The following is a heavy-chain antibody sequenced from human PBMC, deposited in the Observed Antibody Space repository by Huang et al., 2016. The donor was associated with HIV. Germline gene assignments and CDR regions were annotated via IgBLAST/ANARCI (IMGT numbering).Heavy chain of an antibody. CDR3: ATKASAMDI. Sequence: LVESGGGVVQPGGSRRLSCAGSTATFNAYWMSWVRQRPGEGLEWVANRKQDGREKYYMDSVEGRFNISRDNVKKLLFLEMNNLRVADTAVYYCATKASAMDIWGQGTTVIVSS. V-gene: IGHV3-7*01. D-gene: IGHD1-7*01. CDR2: RKQDGREK. J-gene: IGHJ6*02. CDR1: TATFNAYW.